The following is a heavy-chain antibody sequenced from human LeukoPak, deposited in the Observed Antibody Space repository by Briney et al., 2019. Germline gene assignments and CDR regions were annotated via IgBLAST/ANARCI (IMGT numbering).Heavy chain of an antibody. V-gene: IGHV1-2*02. J-gene: IGHJ5*02. Sequence: ASVKVSCKASGGTFSSYAISWVRQAPGQGLEWMGWINPNSGGTNYAQKFQGRVTMTRDTSISTAYMELSSLRSDDSAVYYCARGTGNWDDMDGSWFDPWGQGTLVTVSS. CDR3: ARGTGNWDDMDGSWFDP. CDR1: GGTFSSYA. D-gene: IGHD1-1*01. CDR2: INPNSGGT.